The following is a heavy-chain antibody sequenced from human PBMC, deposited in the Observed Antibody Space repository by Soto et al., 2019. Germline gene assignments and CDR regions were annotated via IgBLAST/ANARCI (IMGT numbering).Heavy chain of an antibody. D-gene: IGHD2-8*01. Sequence: SVKVSCKASGGTFSSYAISWVRQAPGQGLEWMGGIIPIFGTANYAQKFQGRVTITADESTSTAYMELSSLRSEDTAVYYCASERSRYCTNGVCYSSSGEFYYYYGMVVWG. V-gene: IGHV1-69*13. CDR2: IIPIFGTA. J-gene: IGHJ6*02. CDR3: ASERSRYCTNGVCYSSSGEFYYYYGMVV. CDR1: GGTFSSYA.